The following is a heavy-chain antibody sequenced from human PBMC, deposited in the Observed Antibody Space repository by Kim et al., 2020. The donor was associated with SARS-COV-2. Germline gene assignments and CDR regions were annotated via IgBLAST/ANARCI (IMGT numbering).Heavy chain of an antibody. CDR2: INHSGST. CDR3: ARGPRRDGYNIDY. Sequence: SETLSLTCAVYGGSFSGYYWSWIRQPPGKGLEWIGEINHSGSTNYNPSLKSRVTISVDTSKNQFSLKLSSVTAADTAVYYCARGPRRDGYNIDYWGQGTLVTVSS. CDR1: GGSFSGYY. J-gene: IGHJ4*02. V-gene: IGHV4-34*01. D-gene: IGHD5-12*01.